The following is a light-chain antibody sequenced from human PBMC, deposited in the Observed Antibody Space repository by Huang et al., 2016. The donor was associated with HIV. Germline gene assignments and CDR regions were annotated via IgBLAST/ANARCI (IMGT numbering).Light chain of an antibody. Sequence: DIQMTQSPSTLSASVGDRVTITCRASQSASVWLAWYQQQPGKAPKLLIYKASTLKSGVPSRFSGRGSGTEFTLTINSLQPDDFATYYCQQYNAYPLTFGGGTKVEIK. CDR1: QSASVW. CDR3: QQYNAYPLT. J-gene: IGKJ4*01. CDR2: KAS. V-gene: IGKV1-5*03.